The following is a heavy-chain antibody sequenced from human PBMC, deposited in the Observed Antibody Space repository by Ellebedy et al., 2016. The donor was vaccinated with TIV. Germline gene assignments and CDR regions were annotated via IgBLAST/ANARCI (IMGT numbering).Heavy chain of an antibody. J-gene: IGHJ5*02. D-gene: IGHD4-17*01. CDR2: IYQDGSQI. V-gene: IGHV3-7*01. CDR1: GFNFRSYW. Sequence: GESLKISCAASGFNFRSYWMTWVRQGPGKGLEWVANIYQDGSQIFYADSVKGRFTVSRDNARDLMFLQMHSLRAEDTAIYFCARRGAYGDYAVQINSWLDAWGQGTRVIVSS. CDR3: ARRGAYGDYAVQINSWLDA.